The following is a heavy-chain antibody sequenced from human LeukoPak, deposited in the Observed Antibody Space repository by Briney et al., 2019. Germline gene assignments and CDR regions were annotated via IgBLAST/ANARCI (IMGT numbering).Heavy chain of an antibody. V-gene: IGHV3-23*01. J-gene: IGHJ4*02. Sequence: GGSLRLSCVASGCTFRNYAMSWVRQAPGKGLEWVSGITGSGDTTFYADSVKGRFTISRDNSRSTLSLQMDSLTAEDTATYHCAKDYPTAPSVTAPLFDSWGQGILVTVSS. CDR1: GCTFRNYA. CDR3: AKDYPTAPSVTAPLFDS. D-gene: IGHD2-21*02. CDR2: ITGSGDTT.